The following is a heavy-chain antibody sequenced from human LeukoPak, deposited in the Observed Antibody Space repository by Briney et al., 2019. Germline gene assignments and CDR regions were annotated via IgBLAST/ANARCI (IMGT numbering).Heavy chain of an antibody. CDR1: GFTFDDYA. CDR2: ISWNSGSI. D-gene: IGHD3-16*01. Sequence: GGSLRLSCAASGFTFDDYAMHWVRQAPGKGLEWVSGISWNSGSIGYADSVKGRFTISRDNAKNSLYLQMNSLRAEDTALYYCAKDRAAYPYYFDYWGQGTLVTVSS. CDR3: AKDRAAYPYYFDY. V-gene: IGHV3-9*01. J-gene: IGHJ4*02.